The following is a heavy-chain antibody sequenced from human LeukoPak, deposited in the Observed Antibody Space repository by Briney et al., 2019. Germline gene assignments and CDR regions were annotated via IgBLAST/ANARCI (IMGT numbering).Heavy chain of an antibody. CDR3: ARDRAYYGMDV. CDR1: GFTFSSXX. Sequence: GGSLRLSCAASGFTFSSXXMSWVRQAPGKGXEWVANIKQDGSEKYYVDSVKGRFTISRDNAKNSLYLQMNSLRAEDTAVYYCARDRAYYGMDVWGQGTTVTVSS. J-gene: IGHJ6*02. CDR2: IKQDGSEK. V-gene: IGHV3-7*01.